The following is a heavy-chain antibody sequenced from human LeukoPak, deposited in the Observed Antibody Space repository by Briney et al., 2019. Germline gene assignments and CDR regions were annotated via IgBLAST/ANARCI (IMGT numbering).Heavy chain of an antibody. J-gene: IGHJ3*02. D-gene: IGHD2-15*01. V-gene: IGHV3-48*03. CDR2: ISSSGSTI. Sequence: GGSLRLSCAASGFTFSSYEMNWVRQAPGKGLEWVSYISSSGSTIYYADSVKGRFTISRDNAKNSLYLQMNSLRAEDTAVYYCAGDVHVVVVAATDAFDIWGQGTMVTVSS. CDR3: AGDVHVVVVAATDAFDI. CDR1: GFTFSSYE.